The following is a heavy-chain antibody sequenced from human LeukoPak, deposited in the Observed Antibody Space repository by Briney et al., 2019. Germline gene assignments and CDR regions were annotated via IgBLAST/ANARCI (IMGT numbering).Heavy chain of an antibody. D-gene: IGHD1-26*01. J-gene: IGHJ3*02. CDR3: ASITGGSYYGEMAFDI. Sequence: GGSLRLSCAASGFTFSSYWMHWVRQAPGRGLVWVSRINTDGSSTSYADSVKGRFTISRDNAKNTLYLQMNSLRAEDTAVYYCASITGGSYYGEMAFDIWGQGTMVTVSS. CDR1: GFTFSSYW. CDR2: INTDGSST. V-gene: IGHV3-74*01.